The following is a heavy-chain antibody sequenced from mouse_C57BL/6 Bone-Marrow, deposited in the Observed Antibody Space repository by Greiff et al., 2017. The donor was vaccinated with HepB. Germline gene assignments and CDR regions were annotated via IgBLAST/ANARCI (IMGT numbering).Heavy chain of an antibody. J-gene: IGHJ4*01. CDR3: ARLWFEVRYYAMDY. Sequence: VQLQQSGPELVKPGASVKIPCKASGYTFTDYNMDWVKQSHGKSLEWIGDINPNNGGTIYNQKFKGKATLTVDKSSSTAYMELRSLTSEDTAVYYCARLWFEVRYYAMDYWGQGTSVTVSS. V-gene: IGHV1-18*01. D-gene: IGHD2-2*01. CDR1: GYTFTDYN. CDR2: INPNNGGT.